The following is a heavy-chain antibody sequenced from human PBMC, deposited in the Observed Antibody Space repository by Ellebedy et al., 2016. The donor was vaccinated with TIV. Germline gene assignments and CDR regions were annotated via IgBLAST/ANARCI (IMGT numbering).Heavy chain of an antibody. CDR1: GFTFSNYA. Sequence: GESLKISCAASGFTFSNYAMSWVRQAPGKGLEWVSAISGSGGNTYYAKSVKGRFPISRDNSKNMVYVQMNSLRAEETAVYYCAKEGSLVVDYWGQGTLVTVSS. V-gene: IGHV3-23*01. CDR3: AKEGSLVVDY. J-gene: IGHJ4*02. CDR2: ISGSGGNT.